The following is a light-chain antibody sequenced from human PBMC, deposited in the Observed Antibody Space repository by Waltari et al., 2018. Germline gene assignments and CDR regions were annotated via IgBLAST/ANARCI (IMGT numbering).Light chain of an antibody. CDR1: QSVSRN. CDR3: QRTGPVA. V-gene: IGKV3-15*01. J-gene: IGKJ1*01. CDR2: GAS. Sequence: EIVMTKSPATMSVSPGEGATLSCRASQSVSRNLAWYQQKPGQAPRLLIYGASTRATGIPARFSGSGSGTEFTLTISSLQSEDFAVYYCQRTGPVAFGQGTKVEIK.